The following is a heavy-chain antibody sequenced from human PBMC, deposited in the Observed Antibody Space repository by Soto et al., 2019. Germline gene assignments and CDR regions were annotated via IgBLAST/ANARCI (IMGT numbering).Heavy chain of an antibody. CDR1: GYTFTGYY. Sequence: GASVKVSCKASGYTFTGYYMHWVRQAPGQGLEWMGWINPNSGGTNYAQKFQGWVTMTRDTSISTAYMELSRLRSDDTAVYYCARGRCISTSCNQNYYYYGMDVWGQGTTVTVSS. CDR3: ARGRCISTSCNQNYYYYGMDV. D-gene: IGHD2-2*01. CDR2: INPNSGGT. J-gene: IGHJ6*02. V-gene: IGHV1-2*04.